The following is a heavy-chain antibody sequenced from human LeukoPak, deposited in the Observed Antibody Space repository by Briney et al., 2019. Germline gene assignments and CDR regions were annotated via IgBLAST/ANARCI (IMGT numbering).Heavy chain of an antibody. Sequence: PSETLSLTCAVSGDSITTYSWNWIRQPPGKRLEWVGYIFYNARTSYNPSLKSRVTISIDTSKNQSSLNLSSVTAADTAVYYCNYGDYGLDSWGQGTLVTVSS. CDR1: GDSITTYS. CDR3: NYGDYGLDS. J-gene: IGHJ4*02. V-gene: IGHV4-59*08. CDR2: IFYNART. D-gene: IGHD4-17*01.